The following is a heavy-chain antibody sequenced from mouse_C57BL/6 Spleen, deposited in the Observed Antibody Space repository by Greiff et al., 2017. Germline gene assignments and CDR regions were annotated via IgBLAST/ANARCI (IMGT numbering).Heavy chain of an antibody. Sequence: EVMLVESGGGLVQPKGSLKLSCAASGFSFNTYAMTWVRQAPGKGFEWVARIRSKSNNYATYYAGSVKDRFTISSDDSESMLYLQMNNLKTEDTAMYYCVRQDSYDYDGAWFAYWGQGTLVTVSA. J-gene: IGHJ3*01. CDR3: VRQDSYDYDGAWFAY. CDR1: GFSFNTYA. V-gene: IGHV10-1*01. CDR2: IRSKSNNYAT. D-gene: IGHD2-4*01.